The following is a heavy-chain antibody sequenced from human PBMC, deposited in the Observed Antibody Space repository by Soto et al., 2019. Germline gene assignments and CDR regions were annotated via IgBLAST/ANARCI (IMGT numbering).Heavy chain of an antibody. V-gene: IGHV3-33*01. CDR2: IWSDGSNK. CDR1: GFTFSSYG. D-gene: IGHD1-7*01. Sequence: QVQLVESGGGVVQPGRSLRLSCAASGFTFSSYGIHWVRQAPGKGLEWVAVIWSDGSNKYYADSVKGRFTISRDNSKNALYLQMNSLRAEDTAVYYCASDNWNYGSAFDIWGQGTMVTVSS. J-gene: IGHJ3*02. CDR3: ASDNWNYGSAFDI.